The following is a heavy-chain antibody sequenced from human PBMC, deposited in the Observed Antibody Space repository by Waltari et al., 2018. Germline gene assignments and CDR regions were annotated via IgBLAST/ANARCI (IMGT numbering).Heavy chain of an antibody. Sequence: QLQLQESGPGLVKPSETLSLTCTVSGGSISSSSYYWGWIRQPPGKGLEWIGSIYYSGSTYYNPSLKSRVTISVDTSKNQFSLKLSSVTAADTAVYYCACLRQQLVLRDFNWFDPWGQGTLVTVSS. J-gene: IGHJ5*02. CDR3: ACLRQQLVLRDFNWFDP. CDR1: GGSISSSSYY. CDR2: IYYSGST. V-gene: IGHV4-39*07. D-gene: IGHD6-13*01.